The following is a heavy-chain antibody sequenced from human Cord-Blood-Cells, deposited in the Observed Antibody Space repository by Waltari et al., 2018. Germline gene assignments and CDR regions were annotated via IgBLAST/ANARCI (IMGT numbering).Heavy chain of an antibody. Sequence: QVQLVQSGAEVKKPGASVKVSCKASGYTFTSYYMHWVRQAPGQGLEWMGIINPSGGSTRYAQKYRGRVTMTSYTSTSTVYIERSSLGSEDTSVYYCARDMGGIAARRGWFDPWGQGTLVTVSS. J-gene: IGHJ5*02. CDR2: INPSGGST. D-gene: IGHD6-6*01. CDR1: GYTFTSYY. CDR3: ARDMGGIAARRGWFDP. V-gene: IGHV1-46*01.